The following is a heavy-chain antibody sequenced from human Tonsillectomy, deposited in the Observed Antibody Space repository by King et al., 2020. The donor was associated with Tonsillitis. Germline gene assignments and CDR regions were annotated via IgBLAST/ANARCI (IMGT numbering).Heavy chain of an antibody. CDR1: GGSFSGPY. CDR2: INHSGST. D-gene: IGHD3-10*01. J-gene: IGHJ6*02. CDR3: AKLLGIGVEGVDV. Sequence: VQLQQWGAGLLKPSETLSLTCAVYGGSFSGPYWSWIRQPPGKGLEWIGEINHSGSTKYNPSLKSRVTMSVDTSKNQFSLKLSSVTAADTAVYYCAKLLGIGVEGVDVWGQGTTVTVTS. V-gene: IGHV4-34*01.